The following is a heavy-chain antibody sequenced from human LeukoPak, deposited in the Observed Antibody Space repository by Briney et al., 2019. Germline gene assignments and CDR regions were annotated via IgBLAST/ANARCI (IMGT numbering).Heavy chain of an antibody. J-gene: IGHJ4*02. Sequence: PSETLSLTCTVSGGPISSYYWSWIRQPAGKGLEWIGRIYTSGSTNYNPSLKSQVTMSVDTSKNQFSLKLSSVTAADTAVYYCATGYSSGWDFDYWGQGTLVTVSS. D-gene: IGHD6-19*01. V-gene: IGHV4-4*07. CDR3: ATGYSSGWDFDY. CDR2: IYTSGST. CDR1: GGPISSYY.